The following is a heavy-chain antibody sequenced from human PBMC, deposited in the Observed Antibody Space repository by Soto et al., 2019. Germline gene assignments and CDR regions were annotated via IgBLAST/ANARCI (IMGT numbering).Heavy chain of an antibody. D-gene: IGHD6-6*01. CDR1: GGTFSSYA. CDR2: IIPIFGTA. CDR3: ARDLIAARRVQYGMDV. V-gene: IGHV1-69*13. Sequence: SVKVSCKASGGTFSSYAISWVRQAPGQGLEWMGGIIPIFGTANYAQKFQGRVTITADESTSTAYMELSSLRSEGTAVYYCARDLIAARRVQYGMDVWGQGTTVTVSS. J-gene: IGHJ6*02.